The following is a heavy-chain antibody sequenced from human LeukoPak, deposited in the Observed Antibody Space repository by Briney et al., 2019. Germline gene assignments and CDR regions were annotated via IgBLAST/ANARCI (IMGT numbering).Heavy chain of an antibody. CDR2: ISATGGAT. D-gene: IGHD5-18*01. CDR3: VKADGVTPE. V-gene: IGHV3-23*01. J-gene: IGHJ4*02. CDR1: GFIFRNYA. Sequence: GGSLRLSCAASGFIFRNYAMTWVRQAPGKGLECVSAISATGGATYYADSVKGRITISRDNSKSTLYLQMNSLRAEDTALYYCVKADGVTPEWGQGTLVTVSS.